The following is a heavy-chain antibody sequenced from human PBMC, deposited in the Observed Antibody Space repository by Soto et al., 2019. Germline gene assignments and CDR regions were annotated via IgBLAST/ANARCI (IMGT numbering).Heavy chain of an antibody. D-gene: IGHD1-7*01. V-gene: IGHV3-15*07. J-gene: IGHJ4*02. CDR2: IKAKTEGGTP. Sequence: EVQLVESGGGLVKPGGSLRLSCATSGLAFNNAWMNWVRQAPGKGLEWVGRIKAKTEGGTPYSIAPVKGRFTISRDDSENMVYPQMNRLKTGDTAVYYCTTVIVGTAAFDNWGQGTRVTVSS. CDR3: TTVIVGTAAFDN. CDR1: GLAFNNAW.